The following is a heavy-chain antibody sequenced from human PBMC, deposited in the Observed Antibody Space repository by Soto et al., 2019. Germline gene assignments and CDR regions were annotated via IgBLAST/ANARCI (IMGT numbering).Heavy chain of an antibody. CDR2: INHSGSI. CDR1: GGSFSDYH. J-gene: IGHJ4*02. CDR3: ATFVGATTVIRVSPRDS. V-gene: IGHV4-34*01. Sequence: QVQVQQWGAGLLKPSETLSLTCAVSGGSFSDYHWSWIRQPPGKGLEWIGEINHSGSINYNPSLKSRVTISVDTSKNQFSLNLSSVTAADTALYYCATFVGATTVIRVSPRDSWGQGTLVTVSS. D-gene: IGHD1-1*01.